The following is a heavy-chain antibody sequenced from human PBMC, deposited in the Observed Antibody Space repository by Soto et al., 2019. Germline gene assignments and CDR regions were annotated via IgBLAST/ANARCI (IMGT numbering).Heavy chain of an antibody. CDR2: IIPIFGTA. D-gene: IGHD3-22*01. J-gene: IGHJ4*02. CDR3: ASERVGDSSGLPGDY. Sequence: SVKVSCKASGGTVSSYAISWVRQAPGQGLEWMGGIIPIFGTANYAQKFQGRVTITADESTSTAYMELSSLRSEDTDVYYCASERVGDSSGLPGDYWGKGTLVTVSS. CDR1: GGTVSSYA. V-gene: IGHV1-69*13.